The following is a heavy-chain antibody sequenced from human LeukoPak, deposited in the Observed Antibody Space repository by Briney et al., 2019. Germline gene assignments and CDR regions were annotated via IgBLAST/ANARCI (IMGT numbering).Heavy chain of an antibody. CDR3: AKDHLGYDSSGP. V-gene: IGHV3-23*01. CDR2: ISGSGGST. Sequence: PGGSLRLSCAASGFTFSSYAMSWVRQAPGKGLEWVSAISGSGGSTYYADSVKGRFTISRDNSKNTLYLQMNSLRAEDTAVYYRAKDHLGYDSSGPWGQGTLVTVSS. D-gene: IGHD3-22*01. CDR1: GFTFSSYA. J-gene: IGHJ4*02.